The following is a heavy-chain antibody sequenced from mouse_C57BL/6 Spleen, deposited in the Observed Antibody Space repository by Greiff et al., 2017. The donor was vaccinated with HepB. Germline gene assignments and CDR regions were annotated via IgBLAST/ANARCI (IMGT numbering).Heavy chain of an antibody. V-gene: IGHV5-6*01. Sequence: EVKLVESGGELVKPGGSLKLSCAASGFTFSSYGMSWVRQTPDKRLEWVATISSGGSYTYYPDSVKGRFTISRDNAKNTLYLQMSSLKSEDTAMYYCARLRVYDGYTGYDMDYWGQGTSVTVSS. D-gene: IGHD2-3*01. J-gene: IGHJ4*01. CDR2: ISSGGSYT. CDR3: ARLRVYDGYTGYDMDY. CDR1: GFTFSSYG.